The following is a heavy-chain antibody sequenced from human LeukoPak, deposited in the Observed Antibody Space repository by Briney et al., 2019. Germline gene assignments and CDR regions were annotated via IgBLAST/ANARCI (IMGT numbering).Heavy chain of an antibody. V-gene: IGHV1-46*01. Sequence: GASVKVSCKASGYTFTGYYLHWVRQAPGQGLEWMGIIHPSGGSTAYAQKFQGRVTMTRDTSTSTVYMELSSLRSEDTAVYYCARDSTTSSLADPWGQGTLVTVSS. J-gene: IGHJ5*02. CDR1: GYTFTGYY. D-gene: IGHD2-2*01. CDR2: IHPSGGST. CDR3: ARDSTTSSLADP.